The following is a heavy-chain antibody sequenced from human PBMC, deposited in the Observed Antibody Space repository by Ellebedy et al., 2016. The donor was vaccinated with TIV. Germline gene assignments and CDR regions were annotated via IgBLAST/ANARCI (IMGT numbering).Heavy chain of an antibody. CDR1: GGSIKTNTYY. Sequence: MPSETLSLTCSVSGGSIKTNTYYWGWIRQPPGKGLEWIGRIYYNGNAFSNPSLKSRVTISIDTSKNHFSLNLSSVTAADTAVYYCARATVITPRYFDNWGPGTLVTVSS. J-gene: IGHJ4*02. CDR2: IYYNGNA. V-gene: IGHV4-39*07. CDR3: ARATVITPRYFDN. D-gene: IGHD4-23*01.